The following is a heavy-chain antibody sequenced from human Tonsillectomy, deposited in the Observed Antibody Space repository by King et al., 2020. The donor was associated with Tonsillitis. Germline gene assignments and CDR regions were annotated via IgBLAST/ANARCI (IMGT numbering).Heavy chain of an antibody. Sequence: VQLVESGGGLVQPGGSLRLSCAASGFTFGSYAMTWVRQAPGKGLEWFSAISGSGGSTYYADSVTGRFTISRDNSKNTLYLQLNSLRAEDTAVYYCAKVGDYGDYYWYFDLWGRGTLVTVSS. V-gene: IGHV3-23*04. CDR2: ISGSGGST. J-gene: IGHJ2*01. D-gene: IGHD4-17*01. CDR1: GFTFGSYA. CDR3: AKVGDYGDYYWYFDL.